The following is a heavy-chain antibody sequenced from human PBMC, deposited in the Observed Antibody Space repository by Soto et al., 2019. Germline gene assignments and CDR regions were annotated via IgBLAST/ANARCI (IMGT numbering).Heavy chain of an antibody. CDR2: IYHSGST. J-gene: IGHJ5*02. CDR3: AIVIAVSGLPGWFAP. V-gene: IGHV4-4*02. CDR1: GGSISSSNW. Sequence: QVQLQESGPGLVKPSGTLSLTCAVSGGSISSSNWWSWVRPPPGKRLEWIGDIYHSGSTNYNPSLKIRVTISVDKSKNQFSLKLRAVTAADTAVYYCAIVIAVSGLPGWFAPWGQGTLVPVSS. D-gene: IGHD6-19*01.